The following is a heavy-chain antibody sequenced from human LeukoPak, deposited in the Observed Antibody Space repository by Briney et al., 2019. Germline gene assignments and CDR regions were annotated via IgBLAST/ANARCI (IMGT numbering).Heavy chain of an antibody. J-gene: IGHJ4*02. CDR3: ARARPWVDY. Sequence: SETLSLTCAVSGGSITSSHWWTWVRQAPGQGLEWIGEVYHSGSTNYNPSLKGRVTISIDNTKSHFFLKLSSLTAADTAVYYCARARPWVDYWGQGILVTVSS. D-gene: IGHD6-6*01. CDR2: VYHSGST. CDR1: GGSITSSHW. V-gene: IGHV4-4*02.